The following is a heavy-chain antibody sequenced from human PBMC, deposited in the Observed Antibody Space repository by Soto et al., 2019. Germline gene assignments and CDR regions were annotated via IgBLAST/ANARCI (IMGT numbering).Heavy chain of an antibody. V-gene: IGHV5-10-1*01. CDR3: ARLRLPGYDRSGYQYYYYGMDV. CDR1: GYSFTSYW. D-gene: IGHD3-22*01. Sequence: ESLKISRKGSGYSFTSYWISWVRQMPGKGREWRGGSDPSDSYTNYSPSFQGHVTISADKAISTAYLQWSSLKASDTAMYYCARLRLPGYDRSGYQYYYYGMDVWGQGTTVTVSS. J-gene: IGHJ6*02. CDR2: SDPSDSYT.